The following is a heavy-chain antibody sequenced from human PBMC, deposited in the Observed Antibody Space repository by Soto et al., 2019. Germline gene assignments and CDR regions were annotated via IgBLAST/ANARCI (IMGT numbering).Heavy chain of an antibody. V-gene: IGHV3-7*03. CDR3: ARYPYVGATRWSYYFDY. J-gene: IGHJ4*02. D-gene: IGHD1-26*01. CDR2: IKQDGSEK. Sequence: PGASLRLSCAASGFTFSRYWMSWVRQAPGKGLEWVANIKQDGSEKYYVDSVKGRFTISRDNAKNSLYLQMNSLRAEDTAGYYCARYPYVGATRWSYYFDYWGQ. CDR1: GFTFSRYW.